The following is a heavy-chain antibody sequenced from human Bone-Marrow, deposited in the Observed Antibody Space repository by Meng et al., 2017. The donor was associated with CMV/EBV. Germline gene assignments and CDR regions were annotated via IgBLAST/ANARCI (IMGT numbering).Heavy chain of an antibody. CDR1: GFTFSSYS. CDR2: ISSSSSHI. J-gene: IGHJ4*02. Sequence: GESLQISCAASGFTFSSYSMNWVRQAPGKGLEWVSSISSSSSHIYYADSVKGRFTISRDNSKNTLYLQMHSLRAEDTAVYYCAKDPAATSYYYDSSGYDGYWGQGTLVTVSS. CDR3: AKDPAATSYYYDSSGYDGY. D-gene: IGHD3-22*01. V-gene: IGHV3-21*01.